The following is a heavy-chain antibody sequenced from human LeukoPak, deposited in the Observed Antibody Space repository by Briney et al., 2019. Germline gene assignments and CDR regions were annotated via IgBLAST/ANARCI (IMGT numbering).Heavy chain of an antibody. CDR2: ISGSGGST. V-gene: IGHV3-23*01. Sequence: PGGSLRLSCAASGFTFSSYAMSWVRQAPGKGLEWVSAISGSGGSTYYADSVKGRFTISRDNSKNMLYLQMNSLRAEGTAVYYCAKKPHRNMITFGGVISWGQGTLVTVSS. CDR3: AKKPHRNMITFGGVIS. J-gene: IGHJ5*02. CDR1: GFTFSSYA. D-gene: IGHD3-16*02.